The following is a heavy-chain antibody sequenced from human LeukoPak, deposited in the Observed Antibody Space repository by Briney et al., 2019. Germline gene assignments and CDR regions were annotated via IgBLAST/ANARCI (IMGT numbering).Heavy chain of an antibody. CDR3: AREEYSGYKVGYFDY. CDR1: GFTFSSYS. CDR2: ISSSSSYI. V-gene: IGHV3-21*01. D-gene: IGHD5-12*01. J-gene: IGHJ4*02. Sequence: GSLRLSCAASGFTFSSYSMNWVRQAPGKGLEWVSSISSSSSYIYYADSVKGRFTISRDNAKNSLYLQMNSLRAEDTAVYYCAREEYSGYKVGYFDYWGQGTLVTVSS.